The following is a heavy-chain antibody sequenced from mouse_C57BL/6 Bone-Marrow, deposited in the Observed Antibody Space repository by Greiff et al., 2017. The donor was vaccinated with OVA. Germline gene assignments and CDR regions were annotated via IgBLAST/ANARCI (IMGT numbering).Heavy chain of an antibody. J-gene: IGHJ4*01. CDR2: INPNNGGT. CDR1: GYTFTDYY. V-gene: IGHV1-26*01. CDR3: ARGNYLYDMDY. D-gene: IGHD2-1*01. Sequence: VQLQQSGPELVKPGASVKISCKASGYTFTDYYMNWVKQSHGKSLEWIGDINPNNGGTSYNQKLKGKATVTVDKSSSTAYMELRSLTSEDSAVYYCARGNYLYDMDYWGQGTSVTVSS.